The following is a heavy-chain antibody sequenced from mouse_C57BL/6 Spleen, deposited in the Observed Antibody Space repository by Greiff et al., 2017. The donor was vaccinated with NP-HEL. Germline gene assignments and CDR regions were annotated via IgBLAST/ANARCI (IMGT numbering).Heavy chain of an antibody. CDR2: IYPGDGDT. V-gene: IGHV1-80*01. J-gene: IGHJ2*01. D-gene: IGHD2-5*01. CDR1: GYAFSSYW. Sequence: LQQSGASVKISCKASGYAFSSYWMTWVKQRPGKGLEWIGQIYPGDGDTNYNGKFTGKATLTADKSSSTAYMQLSSLTSEDSAVYFCAREGSNYGGDYWGQGTTLTVSS. CDR3: AREGSNYGGDY.